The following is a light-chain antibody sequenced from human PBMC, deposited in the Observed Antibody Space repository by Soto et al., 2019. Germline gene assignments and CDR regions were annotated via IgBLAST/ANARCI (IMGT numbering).Light chain of an antibody. CDR2: GAS. Sequence: EIVLTQSPGTLSLSPGERATLSCRASQSVTSSYLSWYQQKPGQAPRLLIYGASNRATGIPDRFSGSGSGTDFTLTISRLEPEDFATYYCQQYNSYPFTFGPGTKVDIK. CDR1: QSVTSSY. CDR3: QQYNSYPFT. V-gene: IGKV3-20*01. J-gene: IGKJ3*01.